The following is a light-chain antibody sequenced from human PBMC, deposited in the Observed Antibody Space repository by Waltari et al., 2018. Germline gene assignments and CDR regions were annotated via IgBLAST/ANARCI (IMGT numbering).Light chain of an antibody. CDR1: QSIGTA. CDR3: QQYTDWPPWT. Sequence: ETELTQSPATLSLSPGERATFFCRASQSIGTALAWYQQKPDQPPRLLIYHASTRATGIPTRFSGSGSGTDFTLTINSLQSDDFAVYYCQQYTDWPPWTFGQGTTVEI. CDR2: HAS. V-gene: IGKV3D-15*01. J-gene: IGKJ1*01.